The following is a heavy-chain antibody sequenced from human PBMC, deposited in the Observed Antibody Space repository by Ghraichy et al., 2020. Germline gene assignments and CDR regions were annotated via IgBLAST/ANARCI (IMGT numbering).Heavy chain of an antibody. J-gene: IGHJ5*02. V-gene: IGHV4-39*07. CDR1: GGSISSSSYY. D-gene: IGHD5-24*01. CDR2: IYYSGST. CDR3: ARHLDGYNP. Sequence: SETLSLTCTVSGGSISSSSYYWGWIRQPPGKGLEWIGSIYYSGSTYYNPSLKSRVTISVDTSKNQFSLKLSSVTAADTAVYYCARHLDGYNPWGQGTLVTVSS.